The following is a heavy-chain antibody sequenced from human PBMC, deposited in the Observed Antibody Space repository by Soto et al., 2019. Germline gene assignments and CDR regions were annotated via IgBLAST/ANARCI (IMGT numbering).Heavy chain of an antibody. D-gene: IGHD6-19*01. CDR1: GFTFSNYN. CDR2: ISISSTK. Sequence: VQLVESGGGLVQPGGSLGLSCAASGFTFSNYNMNWVRQAPGKGLEWLSYISISSTKYYADSVKGRFTISRDNAKNSLYLQMNSLRDEDTAVYYCARVGFGSTGWGWDFDYWGQGTLVTVSS. V-gene: IGHV3-48*02. CDR3: ARVGFGSTGWGWDFDY. J-gene: IGHJ4*02.